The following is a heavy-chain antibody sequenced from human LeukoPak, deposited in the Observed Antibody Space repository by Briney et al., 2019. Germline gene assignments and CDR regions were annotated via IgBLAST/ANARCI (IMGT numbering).Heavy chain of an antibody. Sequence: GGSLRLSCAAPGCTVSSNYMSCVRQAPGKGVWWVSVIYSGGSTYYADSVKGRFTISRDNSKITLYLQMNSLRAEDTAVYYCAREAWADKFRSGYYYMDVWGKGTTVTVSS. D-gene: IGHD2-15*01. CDR2: IYSGGST. CDR1: GCTVSSNY. J-gene: IGHJ6*03. V-gene: IGHV3-53*01. CDR3: AREAWADKFRSGYYYMDV.